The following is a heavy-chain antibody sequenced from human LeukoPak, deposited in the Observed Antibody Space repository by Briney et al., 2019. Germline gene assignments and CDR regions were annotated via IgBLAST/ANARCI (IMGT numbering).Heavy chain of an antibody. CDR1: GGTFNSYA. J-gene: IGHJ4*02. Sequence: ASVKVSCKASGGTFNSYAISWVRQAPGQGVEWIGGIIPIFGTANYAQKFQGRVTITTDESTSTAYMELSSLRSEDTAVYYCARSDLTGTPGYWGQGTLVTVSS. CDR3: ARSDLTGTPGY. V-gene: IGHV1-69*05. CDR2: IIPIFGTA. D-gene: IGHD1-20*01.